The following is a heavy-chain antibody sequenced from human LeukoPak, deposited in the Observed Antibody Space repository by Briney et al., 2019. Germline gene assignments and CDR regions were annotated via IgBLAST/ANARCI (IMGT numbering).Heavy chain of an antibody. CDR1: GGSFSGYY. CDR3: ARASGLRYFDWSRKNWLDP. Sequence: SETLSLTCAVYGGSFSGYYWSWIRQPPGKGLEWIGEINHSGSTNYNPSLKSRVTISVDTSKNQFSLKLSSVTAADTAVYYCARASGLRYFDWSRKNWLDPWGQGTLVTVSS. D-gene: IGHD3-9*01. J-gene: IGHJ5*02. V-gene: IGHV4-34*01. CDR2: INHSGST.